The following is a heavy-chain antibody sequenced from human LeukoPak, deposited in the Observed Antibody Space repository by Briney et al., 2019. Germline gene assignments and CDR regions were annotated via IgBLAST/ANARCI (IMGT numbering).Heavy chain of an antibody. Sequence: PGGSLRLSCTGSGFTFSDHYMTWIRQAPGKGLEWISYISSSGTTTYYADSVKGRFTISRANAKTSVYLQMEGLRADDTGVYYCARVGSSRGWFYPSGHASLVTVSS. CDR3: ARVGSSRGWFYP. CDR2: ISSSGTTT. CDR1: GFTFSDHY. J-gene: IGHJ5*02. V-gene: IGHV3-11*01. D-gene: IGHD3-10*01.